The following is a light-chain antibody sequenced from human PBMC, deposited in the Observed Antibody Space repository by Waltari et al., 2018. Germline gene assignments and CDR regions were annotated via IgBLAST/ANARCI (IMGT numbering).Light chain of an antibody. CDR1: SLSKHY. Sequence: SYELTQPPSVSVFPGQTARITCSGDSLSKHYAYWYQQKAGQAPIVLIYKDNERPSGTPERFSGSGSGTTVTLTITAVQAEDEADYYCQSADTSGTYLVFGGGTSLTVL. CDR3: QSADTSGTYLV. CDR2: KDN. J-gene: IGLJ2*01. V-gene: IGLV3-25*03.